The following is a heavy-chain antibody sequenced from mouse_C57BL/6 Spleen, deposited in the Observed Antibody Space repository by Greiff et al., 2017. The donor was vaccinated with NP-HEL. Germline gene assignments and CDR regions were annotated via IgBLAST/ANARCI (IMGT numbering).Heavy chain of an antibody. CDR3: ARKIYYYGSSPWYFDV. J-gene: IGHJ1*03. CDR1: GYSFTGYY. CDR2: INPSTGGT. V-gene: IGHV1-42*01. Sequence: EVKLQESGPELVKPGASVKISCKASGYSFTGYYMNWVKQSPEKSLEWIGEINPSTGGTTYIQKFKAKATLTVDKSSSTAYMQLKSLTSEDSAVYYCARKIYYYGSSPWYFDVWGTGTTVTVSS. D-gene: IGHD1-1*01.